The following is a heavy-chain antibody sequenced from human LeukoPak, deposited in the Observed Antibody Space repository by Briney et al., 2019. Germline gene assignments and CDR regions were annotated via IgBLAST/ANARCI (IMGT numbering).Heavy chain of an antibody. J-gene: IGHJ3*02. CDR3: ARLEMATNAPADDAFDI. CDR1: GYSISSGYY. CDR2: INHSGST. V-gene: IGHV4-38-2*02. Sequence: SETLSLTCTVSGYSISSGYYWGWIRQPPGKGLEWIGSINHSGSTNYNPSLKSRVTISVDTSKNQFSLKLSSVTAADTAVYYCARLEMATNAPADDAFDIWGQGTMVTVSS. D-gene: IGHD5-24*01.